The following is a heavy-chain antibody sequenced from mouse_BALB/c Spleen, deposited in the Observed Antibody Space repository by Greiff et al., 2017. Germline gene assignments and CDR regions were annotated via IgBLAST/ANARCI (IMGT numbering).Heavy chain of an antibody. CDR2: ILPGSGST. V-gene: IGHV1-9*01. CDR1: GYTFSSYW. CDR3: ARRGIYYDYDVWFAY. D-gene: IGHD2-4*01. J-gene: IGHJ3*01. Sequence: QVQLQQSGAELMKPGASVKISCKATGYTFSSYWIEWVKQRPGHGLEWIGEILPGSGSTNYNEKFKGKATFTADTSSNTAYMQLSSLTSEDSAVYYCARRGIYYDYDVWFAYWGQGTLVTVSA.